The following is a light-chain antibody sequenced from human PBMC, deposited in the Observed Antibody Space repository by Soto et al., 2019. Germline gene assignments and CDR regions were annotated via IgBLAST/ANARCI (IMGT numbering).Light chain of an antibody. V-gene: IGKV2-28*01. CDR3: MQALHTPRT. CDR1: QSLLHSNGNHY. CDR2: LAS. Sequence: DIVMTQSPLSLPFTPGEPASISCRSSQSLLHSNGNHYLEWYFQKPGQSPQLLIYLASIRASGVPDRFSGSGSGTDFTLKIIRVEAEDVGFYYCMQALHTPRTFGQGTKVEIK. J-gene: IGKJ1*01.